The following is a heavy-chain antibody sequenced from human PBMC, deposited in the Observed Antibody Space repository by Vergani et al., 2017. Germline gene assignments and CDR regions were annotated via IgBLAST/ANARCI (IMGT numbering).Heavy chain of an antibody. CDR1: GFTFNQYA. CDR3: ARDVRLLYNRFDP. V-gene: IGHV3-33*01. Sequence: QVQLVESGGGVVQPGRSLRLSCAASGFTFNQYAMHWVRQAPGKGLEWVAVTWYDGNNKQYADTVKGRFTISRDNSKSTMYLQMHSLRDEDTGVYYCARDVRLLYNRFDPWGQGTLVTVSS. D-gene: IGHD1-14*01. CDR2: TWYDGNNK. J-gene: IGHJ5*02.